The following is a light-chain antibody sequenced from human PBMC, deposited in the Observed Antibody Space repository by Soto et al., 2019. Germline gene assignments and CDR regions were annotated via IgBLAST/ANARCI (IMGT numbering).Light chain of an antibody. CDR3: LSFDSDTQV. CDR2: EDD. Sequence: NFMLTQPHSVSESPGKTVTISCTRISGSIASNSVQWFQQRPGSAPTTEIFEDDQRPSGVPDRFSGSIDSSSNSASLTISGLKTEDEADYYCLSFDSDTQVFGGGTKLTVL. CDR1: SGSIASNS. V-gene: IGLV6-57*03. J-gene: IGLJ3*02.